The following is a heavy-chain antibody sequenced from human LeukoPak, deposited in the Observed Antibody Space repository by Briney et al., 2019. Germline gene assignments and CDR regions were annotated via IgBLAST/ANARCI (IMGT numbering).Heavy chain of an antibody. V-gene: IGHV1-69*05. J-gene: IGHJ6*03. CDR2: IIPIFGTA. D-gene: IGHD3-22*01. CDR3: GSSYYDSSGPRPYYYMDV. Sequence: GSSVKVSCKASGGAFSSYAISWVRQAPGQGLEWMGRIIPIFGTANYAQKFQGRVTITTDESTSTAYMELSSLRSEDTAVYYCGSSYYDSSGPRPYYYMDVWGKGTTVTVSS. CDR1: GGAFSSYA.